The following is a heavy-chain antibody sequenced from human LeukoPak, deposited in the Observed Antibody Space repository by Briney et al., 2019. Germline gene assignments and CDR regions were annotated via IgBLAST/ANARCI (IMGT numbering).Heavy chain of an antibody. Sequence: SETLSLTCTVSGGSISSGSYYWSWIRQPAGKGLEWIGRIYTSGSTNYNPSLKSRVTMSVDTSKNQFSLKLSSVTAADTAVYYCARDGIAVAGYFDYWGQGTLVTVSS. CDR1: GGSISSGSYY. D-gene: IGHD6-19*01. V-gene: IGHV4-61*02. J-gene: IGHJ4*02. CDR2: IYTSGST. CDR3: ARDGIAVAGYFDY.